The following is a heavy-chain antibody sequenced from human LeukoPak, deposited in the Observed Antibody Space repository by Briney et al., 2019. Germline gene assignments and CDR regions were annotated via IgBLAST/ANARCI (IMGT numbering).Heavy chain of an antibody. CDR1: GYTFTSYD. CDR2: MNPNSGNT. CDR3: ARSTRGATDFDY. D-gene: IGHD1-26*01. Sequence: SVKVSCKASGYTFTSYDINWVRQATGQGLEWMGWMNPNSGNTGYAQKFQGRVTMTRNTSISTAYMELSSLRSEDTAVYYCARSTRGATDFDYWGQGTLVTVSS. V-gene: IGHV1-8*01. J-gene: IGHJ4*02.